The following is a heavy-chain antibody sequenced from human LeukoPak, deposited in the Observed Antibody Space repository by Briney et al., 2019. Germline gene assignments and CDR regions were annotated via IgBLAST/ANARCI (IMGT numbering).Heavy chain of an antibody. CDR2: ISGSGGST. CDR1: GFTFSSYA. D-gene: IGHD3-22*01. V-gene: IGHV3-23*01. Sequence: PGGSLRLSCAASGFTFSSYAMSWVRQAPGKGLEWVSAISGSGGSTYYADSVKGRFTISRDNSKNTLYLQMNSLRAEDTAVYYCAKDLHYYDSSGSLLSLRPPCFDYWGQGTLVTVSS. J-gene: IGHJ4*02. CDR3: AKDLHYYDSSGSLLSLRPPCFDY.